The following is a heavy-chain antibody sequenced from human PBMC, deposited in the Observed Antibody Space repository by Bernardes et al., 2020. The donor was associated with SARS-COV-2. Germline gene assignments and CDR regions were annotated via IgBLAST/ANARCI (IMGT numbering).Heavy chain of an antibody. Sequence: GGSLRLSCAASGFTFRDSYLSWIRQAPGPGLEWVSYISSSGRTIYNADSVKGRFTISRDNAKNSLYLHMNSLRAEDTALSYCHRAGGIEGGYSYDFAYWGKGALAPGSP. CDR2: ISSSGRTI. CDR3: HRAGGIEGGYSYDFAY. J-gene: IGHJ4*02. V-gene: IGHV3-11*01. CDR1: GFTFRDSY. D-gene: IGHD5-18*01.